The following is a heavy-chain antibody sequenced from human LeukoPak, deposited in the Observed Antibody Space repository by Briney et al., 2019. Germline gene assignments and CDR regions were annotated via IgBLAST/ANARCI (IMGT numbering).Heavy chain of an antibody. CDR1: GFTFDDYA. CDR2: ISWNSGSI. J-gene: IGHJ4*02. Sequence: GGSLRLSCAASGFTFDDYAMHWVRQAPGKGLEWVSGISWNSGSIGYADSVRGRFTISRDNAKNSLYLQMNSLRAEDTALYYCAKDIDFYGGNFDYWGQGTLVTVSS. CDR3: AKDIDFYGGNFDY. D-gene: IGHD4-23*01. V-gene: IGHV3-9*01.